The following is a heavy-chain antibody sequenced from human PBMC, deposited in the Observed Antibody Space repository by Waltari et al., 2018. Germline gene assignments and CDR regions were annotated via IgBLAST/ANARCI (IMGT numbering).Heavy chain of an antibody. V-gene: IGHV3-7*03. Sequence: EVQLVESGGGLVQPGGSLRLSCAASGFSFSSYWRTWFRQAPGTGLEWVATIKPDGSGKFYVDSVKGRFSISRDNAKNSLYLQMNSLRAEDTAIFYCARMGAGRAPDYWGQGTLVTVSS. CDR3: ARMGAGRAPDY. CDR2: IKPDGSGK. CDR1: GFSFSSYW. J-gene: IGHJ4*02. D-gene: IGHD3-16*01.